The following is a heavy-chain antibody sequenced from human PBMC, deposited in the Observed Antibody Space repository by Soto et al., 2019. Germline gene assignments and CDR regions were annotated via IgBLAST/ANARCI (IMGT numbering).Heavy chain of an antibody. D-gene: IGHD3-22*01. CDR2: IYHSGST. CDR3: ATSSLRYYYNSTSPIDY. J-gene: IGHJ4*02. CDR1: GGSISSSNW. Sequence: SETLSLTCGVSGGSISSSNWCSWVRQPPGKGLEWIGEIYHSGSTNYNPSLSLKSRVTISVDKSKNQFSLKLSSVTAADTAVYYCATSSLRYYYNSTSPIDYWGQGTLVTVSS. V-gene: IGHV4-4*02.